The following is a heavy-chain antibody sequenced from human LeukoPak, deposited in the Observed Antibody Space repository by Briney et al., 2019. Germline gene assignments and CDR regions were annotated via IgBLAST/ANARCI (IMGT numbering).Heavy chain of an antibody. Sequence: PSQTLSLTCTVSGGSISSGGYYWSWIRQHPGQGLEWIGYIYYSGSTYYNPSLKSRVTISVDTSKNQFSLKLSSVTAADTAVYYCARLPLAAAGRGYYYYYGMDVWGQGTTVTVSS. J-gene: IGHJ6*02. V-gene: IGHV4-31*03. D-gene: IGHD6-13*01. CDR3: ARLPLAAAGRGYYYYYGMDV. CDR2: IYYSGST. CDR1: GGSISSGGYY.